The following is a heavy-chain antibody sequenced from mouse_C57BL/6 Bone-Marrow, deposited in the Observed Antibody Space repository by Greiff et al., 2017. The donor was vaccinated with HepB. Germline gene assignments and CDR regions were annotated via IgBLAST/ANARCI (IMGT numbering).Heavy chain of an antibody. J-gene: IGHJ2*01. Sequence: EVKVEESGGGLVQPGGSMKLSCVASGFTFSNYWMNWVRQSPEKGLEWVAQIRLKSDNYATHYAESVKGRFTISRDDSKSSVYLQMNNLRAEDTGIYYCTGPGVTTDYWGQGTTLTVSS. CDR1: GFTFSNYW. CDR3: TGPGVTTDY. D-gene: IGHD2-2*01. CDR2: IRLKSDNYAT. V-gene: IGHV6-3*01.